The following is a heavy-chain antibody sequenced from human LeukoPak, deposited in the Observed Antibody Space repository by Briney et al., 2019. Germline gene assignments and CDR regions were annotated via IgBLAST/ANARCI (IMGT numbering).Heavy chain of an antibody. CDR1: GFTFSSYW. J-gene: IGHJ4*02. Sequence: GGSLRLSCAASGFTFSSYWMSWVRQAPGKGLEWVANIKQDGSEKYYVDSVKGRFTISRDNAKNSLYLQMNSLRAKDTAVYYCARVPLRDGTDILTGYYIGVGGYFDYWGQGTLVTVSS. CDR3: ARVPLRDGTDILTGYYIGVGGYFDY. D-gene: IGHD3-9*01. CDR2: IKQDGSEK. V-gene: IGHV3-7*01.